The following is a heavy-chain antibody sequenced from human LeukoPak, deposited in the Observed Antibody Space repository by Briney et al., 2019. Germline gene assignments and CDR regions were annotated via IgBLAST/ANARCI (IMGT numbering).Heavy chain of an antibody. D-gene: IGHD6-19*01. CDR3: ARVVAVAGTWRMGYYFDY. Sequence: GSLRLSCAASGFPFSNYAMNWVRQPPGKGLEWIGEINHSGSTNYNPSLKSRVTISVDTSKNQFSLKLSSVTAADTAVYYCARVVAVAGTWRMGYYFDYWGQGTLVTVSS. CDR1: GFPFSNYA. J-gene: IGHJ4*02. CDR2: INHSGST. V-gene: IGHV4-34*01.